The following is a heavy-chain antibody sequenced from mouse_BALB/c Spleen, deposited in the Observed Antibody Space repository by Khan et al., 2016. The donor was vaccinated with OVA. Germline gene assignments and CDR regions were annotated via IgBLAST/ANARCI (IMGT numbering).Heavy chain of an antibody. CDR3: ARGGYGGFAY. J-gene: IGHJ3*01. Sequence: QIQLVQSGGDLMKPGASVKISCKATGYTFSSYWIEWVKQRPGHGLEWIGQIFPGSVSTTYNEKFKGKATFTEDTSSNTAYMQLSSLTSEDSAVYYCARGGYGGFAYWGQGTLVTVSA. D-gene: IGHD2-2*01. CDR2: IFPGSVST. V-gene: IGHV1-9*01. CDR1: GYTFSSYW.